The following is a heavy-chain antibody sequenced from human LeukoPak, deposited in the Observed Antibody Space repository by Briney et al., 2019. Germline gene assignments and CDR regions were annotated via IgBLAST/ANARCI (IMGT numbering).Heavy chain of an antibody. V-gene: IGHV4-59*08. CDR3: ANSPRGTEYFHH. CDR1: GDSVSSYY. J-gene: IGHJ1*01. CDR2: INYSGST. D-gene: IGHD4-23*01. Sequence: SETLSLTCTVSGDSVSSYYWSWIRQPPGKGLEWIGYINYSGSTNYNPSLKSRVTISGDTSKNQFSLKLSSVTAADMAVYYCANSPRGTEYFHHWGQGTLVTVSS.